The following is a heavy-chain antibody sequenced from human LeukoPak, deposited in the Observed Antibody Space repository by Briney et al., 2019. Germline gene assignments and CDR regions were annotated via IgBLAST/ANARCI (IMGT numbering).Heavy chain of an antibody. D-gene: IGHD5-12*01. CDR2: IYPGDSDT. CDR1: GYSFTSYW. J-gene: IGHJ4*02. Sequence: GESLKISCKGSGYSFTSYWIGWVRQMPGKGLEWMGIIYPGDSDTRYSPSFQGQVTISADNSISTAYLHWSSLKASDTARYYCARTNTYGGYAFDYWGQGTLVTVSS. V-gene: IGHV5-51*01. CDR3: ARTNTYGGYAFDY.